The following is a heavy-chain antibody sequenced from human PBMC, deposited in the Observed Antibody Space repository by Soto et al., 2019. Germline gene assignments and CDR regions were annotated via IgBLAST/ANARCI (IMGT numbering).Heavy chain of an antibody. CDR2: THYSGST. V-gene: IGHV4-59*08. CDR3: ARVICGSTSCYEDYYYGMDV. Sequence: TSETLSLTCTVSGGSISSYYWSWIWQPPGKGLEWIGSTHYSGSTNYNPSLKSRVTISVDTSKNQFSLKLSSVTAADTAVYYCARVICGSTSCYEDYYYGMDVWGQGTKVTVSS. D-gene: IGHD2-2*01. CDR1: GGSISSYY. J-gene: IGHJ6*02.